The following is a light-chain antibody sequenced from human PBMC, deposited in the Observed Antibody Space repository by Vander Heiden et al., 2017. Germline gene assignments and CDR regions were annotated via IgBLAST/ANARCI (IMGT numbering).Light chain of an antibody. V-gene: IGLV2-14*01. CDR3: SSYTSSSTYV. CDR1: SSDVGGYNY. CDR2: DVS. Sequence: QSALTQAASVSGSPGQSITISCTGTSSDVGGYNYVSWYQQHPGKAPKLMIYDVSNRPSGVSNRFSGSKSGNTASLTISGLQAEDEADYYCSSYTSSSTYVFGTGTKVTGL. J-gene: IGLJ1*01.